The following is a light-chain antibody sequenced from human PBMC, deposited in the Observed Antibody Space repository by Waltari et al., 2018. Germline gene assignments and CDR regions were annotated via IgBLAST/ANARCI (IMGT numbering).Light chain of an antibody. CDR1: SSDPGIHNL. CDR3: CSYVTSNAVM. CDR2: EAT. J-gene: IGLJ3*02. Sequence: QSALTQPASVSGSPGQSITIPCTRTSSDPGIHNLVSWYQHHPGKAPKFLIYEATKRPSGVSDRFSGSKSGNTASLTISGLQAEDEADYYCCSYVTSNAVMFGGGTKVTVL. V-gene: IGLV2-23*01.